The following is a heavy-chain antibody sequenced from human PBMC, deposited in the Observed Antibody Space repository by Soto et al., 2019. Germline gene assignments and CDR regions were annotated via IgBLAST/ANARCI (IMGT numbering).Heavy chain of an antibody. CDR3: ATRDTGRVY. CDR1: GVSIDSHDW. D-gene: IGHD5-18*01. CDR2: SHQSGNT. Sequence: QVQLQESGPGLVKPSGTLSLTCAVSGVSIDSHDWWTWVRQPPGKGLEWIGESHQSGNTNYNSSLESRVTIALDKSSNHFSLQLDSVTVADTAVYYCATRDTGRVYWGQGTLVTVSS. J-gene: IGHJ4*02. V-gene: IGHV4-4*02.